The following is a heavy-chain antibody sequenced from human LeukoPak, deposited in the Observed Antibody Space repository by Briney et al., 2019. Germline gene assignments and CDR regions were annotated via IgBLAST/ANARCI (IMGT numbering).Heavy chain of an antibody. CDR3: ARGGRGSDI. V-gene: IGHV3-48*03. D-gene: IGHD1-26*01. J-gene: IGHJ3*02. Sequence: HGASLRLSCAASGFIFSSYEMNWVRQAPGKGLEWISYISTSGSTIYHADSVKGRFTISRDNAKNSLYLQMNSLRAEDTAVYYCARGGRGSDIWGQGTMVTVSS. CDR2: ISTSGSTI. CDR1: GFIFSSYE.